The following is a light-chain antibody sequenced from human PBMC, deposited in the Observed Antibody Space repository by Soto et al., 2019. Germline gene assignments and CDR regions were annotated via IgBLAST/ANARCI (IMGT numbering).Light chain of an antibody. CDR1: QDINRW. V-gene: IGKV1-5*01. Sequence: DIQITQSPSTLSASVGDRVTITFRASQDINRWLAWYQQKPGKAPKILIYNADTLESGVPSRFSGSGYGTEFILTISSLQPDDFATYYCQQFSIYWAFGQGTKVDIK. CDR2: NAD. CDR3: QQFSIYWA. J-gene: IGKJ1*01.